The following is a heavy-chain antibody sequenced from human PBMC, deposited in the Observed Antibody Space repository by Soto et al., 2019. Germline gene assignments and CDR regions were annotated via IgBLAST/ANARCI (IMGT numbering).Heavy chain of an antibody. CDR2: IIPIFGTA. CDR1: GGTFSSYA. CDR3: ARDTYYYGSGTPSYYYYYGMDV. D-gene: IGHD3-10*01. Sequence: ASVKVSCKASGGTFSSYAISWVRQAPGQGLEWMGGIIPIFGTANYAQKFQGRVTITADESTSTAYMELSSLRSEDTAVYYCARDTYYYGSGTPSYYYYYGMDVWGQGTTVTVSS. J-gene: IGHJ6*02. V-gene: IGHV1-69*13.